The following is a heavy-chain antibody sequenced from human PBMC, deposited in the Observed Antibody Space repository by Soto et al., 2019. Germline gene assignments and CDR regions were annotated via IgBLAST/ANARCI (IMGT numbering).Heavy chain of an antibody. V-gene: IGHV4-34*01. CDR1: GGSFSGYY. Sequence: ETLSLTCAVXGGSFSGYYWSWIRQPPGKGLEWIGEINHSGSTNYNPSLKSRVTISVDTSKNQFSLKLSSVTAADTAVYYCAGPDSSFDYWGQGTLVTVSS. CDR2: INHSGST. D-gene: IGHD6-13*01. J-gene: IGHJ4*02. CDR3: AGPDSSFDY.